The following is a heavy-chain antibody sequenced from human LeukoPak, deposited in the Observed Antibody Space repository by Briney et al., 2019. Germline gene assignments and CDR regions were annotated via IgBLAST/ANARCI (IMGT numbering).Heavy chain of an antibody. Sequence: PGGSLRLSCTASKVTFSNYWMHWVRQAPGKGLLWVSRISTDGTNTNYADSVKGRFTISRDNAKNILYLEMNSLRAEDTAVYYCVREYSSSSGRAFDIWGQGTKVTVSS. CDR2: ISTDGTNT. CDR1: KVTFSNYW. CDR3: VREYSSSSGRAFDI. J-gene: IGHJ3*02. V-gene: IGHV3-74*01. D-gene: IGHD6-6*01.